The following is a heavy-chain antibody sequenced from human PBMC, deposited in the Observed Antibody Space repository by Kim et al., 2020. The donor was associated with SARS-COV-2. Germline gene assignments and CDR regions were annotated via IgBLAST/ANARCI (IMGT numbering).Heavy chain of an antibody. V-gene: IGHV3-23*01. Sequence: GGSLRLSCAASGFTFSSYAMSWVRQAPGKGLEWVSAISGSGGSTYYADSVKGRFTISRDNSKNTLYLQMNSLRAEDTAVYYCAKSPATVTVYYYYYGMDVWGQGTTVTVSS. J-gene: IGHJ6*02. CDR1: GFTFSSYA. CDR3: AKSPATVTVYYYYYGMDV. D-gene: IGHD4-17*01. CDR2: ISGSGGST.